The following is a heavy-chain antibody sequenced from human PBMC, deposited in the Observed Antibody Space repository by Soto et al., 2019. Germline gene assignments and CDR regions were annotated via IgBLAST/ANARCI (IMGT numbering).Heavy chain of an antibody. CDR2: IYYTGST. CDR3: ARHNWGLGSHPYFGFDV. J-gene: IGHJ6*02. Sequence: QLQLQESGPGLVKPSETLSLTCAVSGGSISSSDYYWGWIRQPPGKGLEWIGTIYYTGSTYYNPSLKSRVTVSVDTSKNQFSLKLSSVTAADTAVYYCARHNWGLGSHPYFGFDVWGQGTTVTVSS. D-gene: IGHD7-27*01. CDR1: GGSISSSDYY. V-gene: IGHV4-39*01.